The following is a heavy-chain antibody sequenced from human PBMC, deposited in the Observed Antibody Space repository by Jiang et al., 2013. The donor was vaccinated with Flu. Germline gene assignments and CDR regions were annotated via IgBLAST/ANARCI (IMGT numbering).Heavy chain of an antibody. D-gene: IGHD2-15*01. CDR2: INTNTGNP. CDR3: AKAVGLCSESRCYLDP. J-gene: IGHJ5*02. CDR1: GYTFSSSA. V-gene: IGHV7-4-1*02. Sequence: QSGSELKKPGASVKISCKASGYTFSSSAMNWVRQAPGQGLEWMGWINTNTGNPTYAQGFTGRFVFSLDTSVSTAYPQISSLMAEDTAVYYCAKAVGLCSESRCYLDPWGQGTLVTVSS.